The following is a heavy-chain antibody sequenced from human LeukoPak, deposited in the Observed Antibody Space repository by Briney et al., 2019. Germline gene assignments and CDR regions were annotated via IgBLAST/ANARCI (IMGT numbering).Heavy chain of an antibody. Sequence: SETLSLTCSVSVVSMNGYYWSWLRQSAGNRLEWIGHVDSSGNTNYNPSLESRVTMSVDTSKKQFSLKLTSVTAADMAVYFCARQFLVGSTFHAFDLWGQGTRVTVSS. CDR3: ARQFLVGSTFHAFDL. V-gene: IGHV4-4*07. J-gene: IGHJ3*01. CDR1: VVSMNGYY. D-gene: IGHD1-26*01. CDR2: VDSSGNT.